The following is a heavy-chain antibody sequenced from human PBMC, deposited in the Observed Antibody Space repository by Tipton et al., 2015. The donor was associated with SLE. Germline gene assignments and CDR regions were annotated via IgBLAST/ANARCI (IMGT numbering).Heavy chain of an antibody. CDR3: ARVPYVYDSRTSIY. Sequence: TLSLTCTVHRGSFNGYYWGWIRQPPGRGLEWIGEIMPNGRSNFNPSLKSRVTMSVDTSKNQYFLSLNSVTAADTAVYYCARVPYVYDSRTSIYWGQGSLVTVSS. D-gene: IGHD3-22*01. CDR2: IMPNGRS. V-gene: IGHV4-34*09. CDR1: RGSFNGYY. J-gene: IGHJ1*01.